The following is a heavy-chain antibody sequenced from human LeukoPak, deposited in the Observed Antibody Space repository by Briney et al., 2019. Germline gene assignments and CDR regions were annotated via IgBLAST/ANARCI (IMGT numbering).Heavy chain of an antibody. CDR3: ATGGAWDPLEI. V-gene: IGHV1-24*01. CDR2: FDPEHGEM. Sequence: ASVKVSCKVSGDTLTELSTHWVRQAPGKGLEWMGGFDPEHGEMIYAQKLQGRVTMTEDRSTDTAYMELSSLRSEDTAVYYCATGGAWDPLEIRGQGTLVTVSS. D-gene: IGHD3-3*01. J-gene: IGHJ4*02. CDR1: GDTLTELS.